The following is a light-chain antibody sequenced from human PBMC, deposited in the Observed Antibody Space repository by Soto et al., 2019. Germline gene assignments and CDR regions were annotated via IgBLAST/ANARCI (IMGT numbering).Light chain of an antibody. CDR2: KAS. J-gene: IGKJ5*01. CDR3: QQYTSYSSYT. V-gene: IGKV1-5*03. CDR1: QSISSW. Sequence: PMSLSNKTLSASVGDRVTITCRASQSISSWLAWYQQKLGKVPKLLIYKASSLESGVSSRFSGSGSGTEFTLTISSLHPDDFGTHYCQQYTSYSSYTFGQGTRLEIK.